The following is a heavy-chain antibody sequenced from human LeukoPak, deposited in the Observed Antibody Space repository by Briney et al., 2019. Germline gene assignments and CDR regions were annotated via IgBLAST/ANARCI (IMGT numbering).Heavy chain of an antibody. CDR2: ISSSSSTI. CDR3: AIIWYYDFWSGYRPIDY. D-gene: IGHD3-3*01. V-gene: IGHV3-48*04. Sequence: GGSLRLSCAASGFTFSSYSMTWVRQAPGKGLEWVSYISSSSSTIYYADSVKGRFTISRDNAKNSLYLQMNSLRAEDTAVYYCAIIWYYDFWSGYRPIDYWGQGTLVTVSS. J-gene: IGHJ4*02. CDR1: GFTFSSYS.